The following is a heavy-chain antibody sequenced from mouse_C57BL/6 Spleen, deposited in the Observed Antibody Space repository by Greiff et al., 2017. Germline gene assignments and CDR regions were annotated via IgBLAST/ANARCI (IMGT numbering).Heavy chain of an antibody. CDR2: IRNKANGYTT. CDR1: GFTFTDYY. D-gene: IGHD1-1*02. V-gene: IGHV7-3*01. Sequence: EVKLMESGGGLVQPGGSLSLSCAASGFTFTDYYMSWVRQPPGKALEWLGFIRNKANGYTTEYSASVKGRFTISRDNSQSILYLQMNALRAEDSATYYCARYTYGDWDFDVWGTGTTVTVSS. CDR3: ARYTYGDWDFDV. J-gene: IGHJ1*03.